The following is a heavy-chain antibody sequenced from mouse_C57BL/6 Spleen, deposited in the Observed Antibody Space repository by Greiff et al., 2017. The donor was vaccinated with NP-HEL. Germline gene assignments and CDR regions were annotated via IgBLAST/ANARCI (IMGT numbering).Heavy chain of an antibody. CDR3: ARASYYAMDY. Sequence: EVRLVESGGGLVKPGGSLKLSCAASGFTFSDYGMHWVRQAPEKGLEWVAYISSGSSTIYYADTVKGRFTISRDIAKNTLFLQMTSLRSEDTAMYYCARASYYAMDYWGQGTSVTVSS. J-gene: IGHJ4*01. CDR2: ISSGSSTI. D-gene: IGHD6-1*01. CDR1: GFTFSDYG. V-gene: IGHV5-17*01.